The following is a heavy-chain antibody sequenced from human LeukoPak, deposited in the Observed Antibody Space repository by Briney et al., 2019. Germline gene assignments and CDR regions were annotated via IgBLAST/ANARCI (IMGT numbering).Heavy chain of an antibody. D-gene: IGHD2-2*01. Sequence: SETLSLTCAVYGGSFSGYYWSWIRQPPGKGLEWIGEINHSGSTNYNPSLKSRVTISVDTSKNQFSLKLSSVTAADTAVYYCARGRIIYCSSTSCYFVGWNYLLGYNWFDPWGQGTLVTVSS. CDR1: GGSFSGYY. V-gene: IGHV4-34*01. CDR2: INHSGST. J-gene: IGHJ5*02. CDR3: ARGRIIYCSSTSCYFVGWNYLLGYNWFDP.